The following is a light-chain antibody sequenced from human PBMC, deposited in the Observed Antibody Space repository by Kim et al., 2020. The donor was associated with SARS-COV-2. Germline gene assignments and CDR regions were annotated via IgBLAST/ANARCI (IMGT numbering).Light chain of an antibody. CDR3: QRYNSDVLLT. CDR1: QGISNH. V-gene: IGKV1-27*01. Sequence: DIQMTQSPSTLSASVGDRVTITCRASQGISNHLAWYQQKPGKGPQLLIYAASTLQSGVPSRFSGSGSGTDFTLSISSLQPEDVATYYCQRYNSDVLLTFGVGTKVDIK. CDR2: AAS. J-gene: IGKJ4*01.